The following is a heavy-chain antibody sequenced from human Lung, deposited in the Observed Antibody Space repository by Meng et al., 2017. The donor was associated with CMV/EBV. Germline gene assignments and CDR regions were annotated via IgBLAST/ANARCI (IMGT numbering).Heavy chain of an antibody. V-gene: IGHV3-30*04. CDR3: TREGRLNWFDP. Sequence: GGSXRLXCADSEFTFNSYAMHWVRQAPGKGLEWVAIISYDGRDKYYAESVKGRFTISRDNSKNTLYLQMNSLRTEDTALYFCTREGRLNWFDPLGQGTLVTVSS. J-gene: IGHJ5*02. CDR1: EFTFNSYA. CDR2: ISYDGRDK.